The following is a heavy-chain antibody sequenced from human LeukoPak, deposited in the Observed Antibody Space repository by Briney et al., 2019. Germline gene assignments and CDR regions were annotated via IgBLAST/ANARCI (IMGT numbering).Heavy chain of an antibody. J-gene: IGHJ5*02. Sequence: SSETLSLTCAVYGGSFSGYYWSWIRQPPGKGLEWIGYIYYSGSTNYNPSLKSRVTISVDTSKNQFSLKLSSVTAADTAVYYCAREWRYSSSWKGWFDPWGQGTLVTVSS. CDR2: IYYSGST. D-gene: IGHD6-13*01. V-gene: IGHV4-59*01. CDR3: AREWRYSSSWKGWFDP. CDR1: GGSFSGYY.